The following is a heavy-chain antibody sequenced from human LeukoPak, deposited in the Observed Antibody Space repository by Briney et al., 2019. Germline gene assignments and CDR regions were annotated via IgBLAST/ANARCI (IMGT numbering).Heavy chain of an antibody. D-gene: IGHD3-22*01. CDR3: ARDLSHYDSSGLRY. Sequence: GGSLRLSCAASGFTFNSYAMHWVRQAPGKGLEWVAVIWYDGSNKYYADSVKGRFTISRDNSKNTLYLQMNSLRAEDTAVYYCARDLSHYDSSGLRYWGQGTLVTVSS. CDR1: GFTFNSYA. V-gene: IGHV3-33*08. CDR2: IWYDGSNK. J-gene: IGHJ4*02.